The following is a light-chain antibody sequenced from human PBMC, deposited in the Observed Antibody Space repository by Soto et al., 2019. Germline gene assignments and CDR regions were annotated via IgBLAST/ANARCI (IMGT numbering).Light chain of an antibody. CDR3: SSYTFTSTLYV. CDR2: EVT. Sequence: QSVLTQPPSASGSPGQSVTISCTGTSSDVGGYDYVSWYQQYPGKTPKLMIYEVTNRPSGVSNRFSGSKSGNTASLTISGLQAEDEADYYCSSYTFTSTLYVFGTGTKLTVL. CDR1: SSDVGGYDY. V-gene: IGLV2-14*01. J-gene: IGLJ1*01.